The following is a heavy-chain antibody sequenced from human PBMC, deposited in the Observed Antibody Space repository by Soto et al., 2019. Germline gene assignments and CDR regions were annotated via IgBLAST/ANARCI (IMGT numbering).Heavy chain of an antibody. D-gene: IGHD6-13*01. CDR3: ARDPIVRSSWRFNWFDP. J-gene: IGHJ5*02. CDR1: GYTFTGYY. Sequence: QVQLVQSGAEVKKPGASVKVSCKASGYTFTGYYMHWVRQAPGQGLEWMGWINPNSGGTNYAQKFQGRVTMTRDTSISTAYMELSRLRSDDTAVYYCARDPIVRSSWRFNWFDPWGQGTLVTVSS. V-gene: IGHV1-2*02. CDR2: INPNSGGT.